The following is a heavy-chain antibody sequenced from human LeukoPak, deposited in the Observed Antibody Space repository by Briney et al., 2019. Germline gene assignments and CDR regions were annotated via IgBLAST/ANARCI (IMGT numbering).Heavy chain of an antibody. V-gene: IGHV3-7*01. CDR3: ARDQNFGSGSSFYDAFDI. CDR2: IPGDGSEK. Sequence: GGSLRLSCAASGFTFSSYWMTWVRQAPGKGLEWVANIPGDGSEKYYVDSVKGRFTISRDNAKNSLYLQMSSLRAEDTAVYYCARDQNFGSGSSFYDAFDIWGRGTMVTVSS. D-gene: IGHD3-10*01. J-gene: IGHJ3*02. CDR1: GFTFSSYW.